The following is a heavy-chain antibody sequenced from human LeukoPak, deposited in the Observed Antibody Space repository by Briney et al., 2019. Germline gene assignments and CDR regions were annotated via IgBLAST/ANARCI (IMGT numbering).Heavy chain of an antibody. CDR1: GYSLTDLP. CDR2: FDSQDGKT. Sequence: ASVKVSCKVSGYSLTDLPMHWVRQAPGKGLEWMGGFDSQDGKTSYAQKFQGRVTTTEDTSTDTAYMELSSLTSEDTALYYCATYSTSWYRRDYYYYYMDVWGKGTTVTVSS. V-gene: IGHV1-24*01. D-gene: IGHD6-13*01. J-gene: IGHJ6*03. CDR3: ATYSTSWYRRDYYYYYMDV.